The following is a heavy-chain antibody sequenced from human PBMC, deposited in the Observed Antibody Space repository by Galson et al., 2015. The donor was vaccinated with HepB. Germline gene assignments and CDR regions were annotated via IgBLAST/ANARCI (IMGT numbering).Heavy chain of an antibody. J-gene: IGHJ4*02. Sequence: SLRLSCAASGFTFSSYGMHWVRQAPGKGLEWVAVIAYDGSNKYYADSVKGRFTISRDNSKNTLYLQMNSLRAEDTAVYYCAKDRVGAPGNYWGQGTLVTVSS. CDR2: IAYDGSNK. CDR1: GFTFSSYG. V-gene: IGHV3-30*18. CDR3: AKDRVGAPGNY. D-gene: IGHD1-26*01.